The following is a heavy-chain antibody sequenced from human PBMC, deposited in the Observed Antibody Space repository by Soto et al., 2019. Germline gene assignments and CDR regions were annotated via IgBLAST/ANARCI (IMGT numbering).Heavy chain of an antibody. J-gene: IGHJ4*02. CDR3: ARYSSGWSLGY. D-gene: IGHD6-19*01. CDR2: IKPGGSER. Sequence: GGSLRLSCAASGFTFSNYWMSWGRQAPGKGLEWVANIKPGGSERFYVDSVKGRFTISRDNAENSLYLQMNSLRAEDTAVYFCARYSSGWSLGYWGQGT. CDR1: GFTFSNYW. V-gene: IGHV3-7*01.